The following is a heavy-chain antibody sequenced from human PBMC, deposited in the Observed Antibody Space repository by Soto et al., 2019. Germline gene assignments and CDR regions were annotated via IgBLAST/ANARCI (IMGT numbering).Heavy chain of an antibody. CDR3: ARLKSPGYYYGMDV. CDR2: IIPILGIA. V-gene: IGHV1-69*02. Sequence: QVQLVQSGAEVKKPGSSVKVSCKASGGTFSSYTISWVRQAPGQGLEWMGRIIPILGIANYAQKFQGRVSNPTDKSTSADYMALSRRSYEDTAVYYCARLKSPGYYYGMDVWDQGTTVTVSS. J-gene: IGHJ6*02. CDR1: GGTFSSYT.